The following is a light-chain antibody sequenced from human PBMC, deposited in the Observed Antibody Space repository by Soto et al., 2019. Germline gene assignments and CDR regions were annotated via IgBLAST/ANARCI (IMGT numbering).Light chain of an antibody. J-gene: IGKJ1*01. V-gene: IGKV1-16*02. CDR1: QSVSSSY. CDR3: QQYNGYPQT. Sequence: TQSPGTLSLSPGERATLSCRASQSVSSSYLAWFQQKPGKAPKSLIYGASNLQSGVPSQFSGSGSGTDFTLTISSLQPEDSATYYCQQYNGYPQTFGQGTKVEIK. CDR2: GAS.